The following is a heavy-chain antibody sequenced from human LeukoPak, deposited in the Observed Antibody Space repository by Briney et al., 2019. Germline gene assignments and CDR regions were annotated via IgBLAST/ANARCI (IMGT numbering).Heavy chain of an antibody. V-gene: IGHV3-20*04. D-gene: IGHD1-1*01. CDR2: INWNGGST. Sequence: GGSLRLTCEASGFTFENYVMSWVRQAPGKGLEWVSTINWNGGSTGYADSVKGRFTISRDNAKSTLYLQMNNLRAEDTAVYYCASTTLWGQGTLVTVSS. CDR3: ASTTL. J-gene: IGHJ4*02. CDR1: GFTFENYV.